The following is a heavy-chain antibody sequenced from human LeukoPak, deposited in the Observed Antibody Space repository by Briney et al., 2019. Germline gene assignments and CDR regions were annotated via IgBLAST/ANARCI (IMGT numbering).Heavy chain of an antibody. Sequence: GGSLRLSCAASGFTVSSNYISWVRQAPGKGLEWVSVIYSGGSTYYADSVKGRFTISRDNSKNTLYLQMNSLRAEDTAVYYCARDRKVIRWSMDYYGMDVWGQGTTVTVSS. D-gene: IGHD4-23*01. J-gene: IGHJ6*02. CDR2: IYSGGST. V-gene: IGHV3-66*01. CDR1: GFTVSSNY. CDR3: ARDRKVIRWSMDYYGMDV.